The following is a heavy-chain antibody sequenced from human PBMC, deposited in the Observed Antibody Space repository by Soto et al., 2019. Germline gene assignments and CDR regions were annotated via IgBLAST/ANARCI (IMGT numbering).Heavy chain of an antibody. CDR1: GGTFSTYI. D-gene: IGHD3-3*01. J-gene: IGHJ3*01. V-gene: IGHV1-69*08. Sequence: QVQLVQSGAEVRKPGSSVKVSCKAPGGTFSTYIISWVRQAPGQGLEWMGRIISIPDITNYAQKFQGRVTVTADRSTSTAYMELTSLKSEDTAVYYCARDRITTRGDAFGLWGQGTMVTVSS. CDR2: IISIPDIT. CDR3: ARDRITTRGDAFGL.